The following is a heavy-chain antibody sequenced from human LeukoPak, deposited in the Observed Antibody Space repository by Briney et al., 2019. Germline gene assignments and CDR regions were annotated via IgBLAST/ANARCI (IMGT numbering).Heavy chain of an antibody. CDR3: ARVLLRFLEGTIDY. D-gene: IGHD3-3*01. CDR1: GYTFTNYG. CDR2: INTNTGNP. J-gene: IGHJ4*02. V-gene: IGHV7-4-1*02. Sequence: ASVKVSYKASGYTFTNYGMTWVRQAPGQGLEWMGWINTNTGNPTYAQGFTGRFVFSLDTSVSTTYLQISSLKAEDTAVYYCARVLLRFLEGTIDYWGQGALVTVSS.